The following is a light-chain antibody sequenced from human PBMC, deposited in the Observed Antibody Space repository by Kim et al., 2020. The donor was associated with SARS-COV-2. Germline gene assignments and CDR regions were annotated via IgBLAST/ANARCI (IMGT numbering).Light chain of an antibody. V-gene: IGLV1-47*01. CDR2: TNN. J-gene: IGLJ2*01. Sequence: QSVLTQPPSASGTPGQRVTISCSGSRSNVGTNYLNWYQQLPGTAPKLLISTNNQRPSGVPDRFSASKSGTSASLAISGLRSEDEADYYCAAWDDSLSVRVFGGGTQLTVL. CDR1: RSNVGTNY. CDR3: AAWDDSLSVRV.